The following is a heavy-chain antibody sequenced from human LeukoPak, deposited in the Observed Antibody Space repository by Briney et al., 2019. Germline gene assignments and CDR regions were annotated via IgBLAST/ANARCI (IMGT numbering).Heavy chain of an antibody. CDR2: ISSSSTYI. J-gene: IGHJ4*02. D-gene: IGHD1-20*01. CDR1: GFSFSSYS. V-gene: IGHV3-21*01. CDR3: ARDPPFIIGTTFFDY. Sequence: GGSLRLSCAASGFSFSSYSMNWVRQAPGKGLEWVSSISSSSTYIYYADSMKGRFTISRDNAKNSLYLQMNSLRAEDTAVYYCARDPPFIIGTTFFDYWGQGTLVTVSS.